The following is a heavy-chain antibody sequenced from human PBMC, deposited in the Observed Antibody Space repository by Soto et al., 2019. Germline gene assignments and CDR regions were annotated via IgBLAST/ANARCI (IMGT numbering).Heavy chain of an antibody. J-gene: IGHJ4*02. CDR2: ISWDGDSA. D-gene: IGHD1-1*01. Sequence: PGGSLRLSCAASGFTFDDYTMHWVRQTPGKGLEWVSLISWDGDSAYYADPVRGRFTISRDNSKNSLFLQMNNVRAEDAALYFCAKGTRGNSPELDFWGQGTLVTSPQ. CDR1: GFTFDDYT. CDR3: AKGTRGNSPELDF. V-gene: IGHV3-43*01.